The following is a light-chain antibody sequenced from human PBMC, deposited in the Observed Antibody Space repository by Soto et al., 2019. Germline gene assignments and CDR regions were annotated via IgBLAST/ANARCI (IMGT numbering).Light chain of an antibody. CDR2: GAS. Sequence: EIVLTQSPATLSLSPGARAPLSCRASQSVSSNLAWYQQKPGQAPRLLIYGASTRATGIPARFSGVGSGTEFTLTISSLQSEDFAVYYCQQYNKWPQTFGQGTRLEIK. V-gene: IGKV3-15*01. J-gene: IGKJ5*01. CDR1: QSVSSN. CDR3: QQYNKWPQT.